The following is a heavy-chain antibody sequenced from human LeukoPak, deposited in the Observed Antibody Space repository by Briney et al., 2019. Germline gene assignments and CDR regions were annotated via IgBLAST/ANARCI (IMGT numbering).Heavy chain of an antibody. J-gene: IGHJ4*02. Sequence: PGGSLRLSCAASGFTFSNYEMNWIRQAPGKGLEWISYISNSGNTKYYADSVKGRFTISRDNANNSVYLQMNNLRAEDTAVYYCAAVIDYWGQGTLVTVPS. CDR2: ISNSGNTK. CDR1: GFTFSNYE. CDR3: AAVIDY. V-gene: IGHV3-48*03.